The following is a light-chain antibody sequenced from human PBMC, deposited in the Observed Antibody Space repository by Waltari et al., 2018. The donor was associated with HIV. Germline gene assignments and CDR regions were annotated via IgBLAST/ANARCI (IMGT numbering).Light chain of an antibody. CDR2: DVS. CDR1: SSDVGGYNH. CDR3: CSYAGSYGVV. J-gene: IGLJ2*01. V-gene: IGLV2-11*01. Sequence: SALTQPRSVSGSPGQSVTISCTGTSSDVGGYNHVSWYQQHPGKAPKLMIYDVSKRPAGVPDRFSGSKSGNTASLTISGLQAEDEADYYCCSYAGSYGVVFGGGTKLTVL.